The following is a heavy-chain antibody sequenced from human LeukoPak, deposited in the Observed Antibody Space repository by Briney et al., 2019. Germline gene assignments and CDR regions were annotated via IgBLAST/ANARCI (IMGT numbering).Heavy chain of an antibody. CDR2: IGTSSNNI. V-gene: IGHV3-21*01. CDR1: GLTFSRYN. Sequence: GGSLRLSCAASGLTFSRYNMNWVRQAPGKGLEWVSSIGTSSNNIYYTDSVKGRFTISRDNAKNTVYLQMNSLRVEDTAVFYCARGGSPFYWGRGTPVTVSS. J-gene: IGHJ4*02. D-gene: IGHD3-10*01. CDR3: ARGGSPFY.